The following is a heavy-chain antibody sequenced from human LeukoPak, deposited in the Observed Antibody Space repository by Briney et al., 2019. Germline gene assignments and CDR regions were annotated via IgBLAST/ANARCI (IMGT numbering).Heavy chain of an antibody. Sequence: SETLSLTCTVSGGSIRSSTYYWGWIRQPPSKGLEWIGSIYYSGSTYYNPSLKSRVTISVDTSKNQFSLKLSSVTAADTAVYYCARLTVVPAARRIPEGGYFQHWGQGTLVTVSS. D-gene: IGHD2-2*01. CDR1: GGSIRSSTYY. CDR2: IYYSGST. V-gene: IGHV4-39*01. J-gene: IGHJ1*01. CDR3: ARLTVVPAARRIPEGGYFQH.